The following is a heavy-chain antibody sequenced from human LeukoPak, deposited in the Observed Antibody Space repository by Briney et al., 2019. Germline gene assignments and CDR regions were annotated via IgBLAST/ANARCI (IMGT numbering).Heavy chain of an antibody. CDR1: GFTFSSYG. J-gene: IGHJ4*02. D-gene: IGHD4-23*01. Sequence: GGSLRLSCAASGFTFSSYGMHWVRQAPGKGLEWVAFIRYDGSNKYHADSVKGRFTISRDNSKNTLYLQMNSLRAEDTAVYYCAKGGVTSSYFDYWGQGTLVTVSS. V-gene: IGHV3-30*02. CDR2: IRYDGSNK. CDR3: AKGGVTSSYFDY.